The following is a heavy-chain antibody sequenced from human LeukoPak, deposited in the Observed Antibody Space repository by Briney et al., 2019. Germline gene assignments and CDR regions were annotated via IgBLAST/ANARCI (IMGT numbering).Heavy chain of an antibody. CDR3: ARGEYTAHGLGYFDL. Sequence: GRSLSLSCAASGVTFSSYAMHWIRQAPGKGLEWVAVISYDGSNKYYADSVKGRFTISRDNPRNTLYLQRNSLRAEDTAVYYCARGEYTAHGLGYFDLWGRGTLVTVSS. V-gene: IGHV3-30-3*01. CDR2: ISYDGSNK. CDR1: GVTFSSYA. D-gene: IGHD5-18*01. J-gene: IGHJ2*01.